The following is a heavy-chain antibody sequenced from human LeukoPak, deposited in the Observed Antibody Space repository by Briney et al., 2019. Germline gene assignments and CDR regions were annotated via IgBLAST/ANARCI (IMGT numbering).Heavy chain of an antibody. CDR3: ARGARGSGWRVFDI. V-gene: IGHV3-30*03. CDR2: ISYDGNNK. D-gene: IGHD6-19*01. Sequence: PGGSLRLSCVASGFTFSNAWMSWVRQAPGKGLEWVAVISYDGNNKYYADSVKGRFTISRDNSKNTLYLQLNSLRTEDTAVYYCARGARGSGWRVFDIWGQGTMVTVSS. J-gene: IGHJ3*02. CDR1: GFTFSNAW.